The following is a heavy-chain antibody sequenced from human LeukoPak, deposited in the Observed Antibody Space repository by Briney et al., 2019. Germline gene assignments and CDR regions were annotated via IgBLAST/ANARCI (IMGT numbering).Heavy chain of an antibody. CDR2: IYYSGST. CDR3: ARPLSDDSSPFDY. D-gene: IGHD3-22*01. Sequence: PSETLSLTCTVSGGSISSYYWSWIRQPPGKGLEWIGYIYYSGSTNYNPSLKSRVTISVDTSKNQFSLKLSSVTAADTAMYYCARPLSDDSSPFDYWGQGTLVTVSS. J-gene: IGHJ4*02. CDR1: GGSISSYY. V-gene: IGHV4-59*01.